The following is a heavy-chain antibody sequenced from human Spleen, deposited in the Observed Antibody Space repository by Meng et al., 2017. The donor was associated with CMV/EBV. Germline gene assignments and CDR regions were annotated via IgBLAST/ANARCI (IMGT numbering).Heavy chain of an antibody. Sequence: SYSMNWVRQAPGKGLEWVSSISSSSSYIYYADSVKGRFTISRDNAKNSLYLQMNSLRAEDTAVYYCARDLVYDSSGYYYGVWAFDIWGQGTMVTVSS. J-gene: IGHJ3*02. CDR1: SYS. CDR2: ISSSSSYI. V-gene: IGHV3-21*01. CDR3: ARDLVYDSSGYYYGVWAFDI. D-gene: IGHD3-22*01.